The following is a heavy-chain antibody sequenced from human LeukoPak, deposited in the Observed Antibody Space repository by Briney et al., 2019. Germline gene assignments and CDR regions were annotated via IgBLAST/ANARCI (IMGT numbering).Heavy chain of an antibody. CDR1: GFTFSSYW. CDR2: IKQDGSEK. CDR3: ARARWELLGGGLDY. D-gene: IGHD1-26*01. Sequence: GGSLRLSCAASGFTFSSYWMSWVRQAPGKGLEWVANIKQDGSEKYYVDSVKGRFTISRDNAKNSLYLQMNSLRAEDTAVYYCARARWELLGGGLDYWGQGTLVTVSS. V-gene: IGHV3-7*01. J-gene: IGHJ4*02.